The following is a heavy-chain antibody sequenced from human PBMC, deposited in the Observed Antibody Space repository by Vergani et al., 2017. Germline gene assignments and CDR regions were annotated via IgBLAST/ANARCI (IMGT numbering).Heavy chain of an antibody. J-gene: IGHJ4*02. D-gene: IGHD3-22*01. CDR1: GYTFTSDY. Sequence: QVQLVQSGAEVKKPGASVKVSCTASGYTFTSDYMHWVRQAPGQGLEWMGIINPSGGSTSYAQKFQGRVTMTRDTSTSTVYMELSSRGSEDTAVYYCTRGWYYDIIAYWAYWGQGTLVTVSS. CDR2: INPSGGST. V-gene: IGHV1-46*03. CDR3: TRGWYYDIIAYWAY.